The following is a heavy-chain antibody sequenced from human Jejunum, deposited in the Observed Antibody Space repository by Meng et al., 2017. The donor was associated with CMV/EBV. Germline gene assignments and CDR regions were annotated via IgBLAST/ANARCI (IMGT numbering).Heavy chain of an antibody. CDR3: ARDYEYVWGTLGY. Sequence: VSGGSISSYDWSWIRQPPGKGLEWIGYIYYSGSTNYNPSLKSRVTISVDTSKNQFSLKLSSVTAADTAVYYCARDYEYVWGTLGYWGQGTLVTVSS. J-gene: IGHJ4*02. V-gene: IGHV4-59*01. D-gene: IGHD3-16*01. CDR2: IYYSGST. CDR1: GGSISSYD.